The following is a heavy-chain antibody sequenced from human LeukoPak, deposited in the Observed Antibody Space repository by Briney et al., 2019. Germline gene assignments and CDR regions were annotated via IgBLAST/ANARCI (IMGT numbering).Heavy chain of an antibody. CDR1: GSSISSYY. J-gene: IGHJ5*02. D-gene: IGHD6-13*01. CDR2: IYYSGST. V-gene: IGHV4-59*01. Sequence: SETLSLTCTVSGSSISSYYWSWIRQPPGKGLEWIGYIYYSGSTNYNPSLKSRVTISVDTSKNQFSLKLSSVTAADTAVYYCAREVSSSWYVYWFDPWGQGTLVTVSS. CDR3: AREVSSSWYVYWFDP.